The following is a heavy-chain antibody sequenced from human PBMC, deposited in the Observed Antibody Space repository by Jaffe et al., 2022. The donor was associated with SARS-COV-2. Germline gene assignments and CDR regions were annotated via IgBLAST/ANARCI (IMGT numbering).Heavy chain of an antibody. CDR3: ARVRPTAADVDAFDI. Sequence: QVQLQESGPGLVKPSETLSLTCTVSGGSISSYYWSWIRQPPGKGLEWIGYIYYSGSTNYNPSLKSRVTISVDTSKNQFSLKLSSVTAADTAVYYCARVRPTAADVDAFDIWGQGTMVTVSS. CDR1: GGSISSYY. J-gene: IGHJ3*02. D-gene: IGHD6-13*01. V-gene: IGHV4-59*01. CDR2: IYYSGST.